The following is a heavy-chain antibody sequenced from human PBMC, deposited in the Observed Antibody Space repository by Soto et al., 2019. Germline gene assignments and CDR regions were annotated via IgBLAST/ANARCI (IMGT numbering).Heavy chain of an antibody. CDR2: ISAYNGNT. J-gene: IGHJ6*02. CDR3: ARVRRKLGEDYYSYGMDV. Sequence: QVQLVQSGAEVKKPGASVKVSCKASGYTFTSYGISWVRQAPGQGLEWMGWISAYNGNTNYAQKLQGRVTMTTDTSTSTAYMELRSLRSDDTAVYYCARVRRKLGEDYYSYGMDVWGQGTTVTVSS. D-gene: IGHD3-16*01. V-gene: IGHV1-18*04. CDR1: GYTFTSYG.